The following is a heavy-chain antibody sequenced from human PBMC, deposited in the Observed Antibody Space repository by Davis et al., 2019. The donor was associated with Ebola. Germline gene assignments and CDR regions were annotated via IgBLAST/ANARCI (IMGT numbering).Heavy chain of an antibody. J-gene: IGHJ4*02. CDR1: GFYHFTFSDYY. V-gene: IGHV3-11*05. D-gene: IGHD3-9*01. CDR2: ISSSGSYT. Sequence: GESLKISCTASGFYHFTFSDYYMSWIRQAPGKGLEWVSYISSSGSYTGDADFVKGRFTISRDNAKNSLYLQINSLRPEDSALYYCVRGDYDTLTGSLFDYWGQGTLVTVSS. CDR3: VRGDYDTLTGSLFDY.